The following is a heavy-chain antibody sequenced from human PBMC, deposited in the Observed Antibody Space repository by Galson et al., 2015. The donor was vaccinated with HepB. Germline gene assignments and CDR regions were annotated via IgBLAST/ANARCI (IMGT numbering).Heavy chain of an antibody. Sequence: SLRLSCAASGFTFSSYGMHWVRQAPGKGLEWVAVISYDGSNKYYADSVKGRFTISRDNSKNTLYLQMNSLRAEDTAVYYCAKDPYYYDSSGCYPNSYYYYYGMDVWGQGTTVTVSS. CDR3: AKDPYYYDSSGCYPNSYYYYYGMDV. V-gene: IGHV3-30*18. J-gene: IGHJ6*02. CDR1: GFTFSSYG. CDR2: ISYDGSNK. D-gene: IGHD3-22*01.